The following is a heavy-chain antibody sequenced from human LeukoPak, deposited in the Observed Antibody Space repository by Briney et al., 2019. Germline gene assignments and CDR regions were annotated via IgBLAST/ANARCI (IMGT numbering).Heavy chain of an antibody. Sequence: ASVKVSCKASGYTFTGYYMHWVRQAPGQGLEWVVWINPNSGGTNYAQKFQGRVTMTRDTSISTAYMELSRLRSDDTAVYYCARTIVVVAAMDFDYWGQGTLVTVSS. D-gene: IGHD2-15*01. V-gene: IGHV1-2*02. J-gene: IGHJ4*02. CDR2: INPNSGGT. CDR1: GYTFTGYY. CDR3: ARTIVVVAAMDFDY.